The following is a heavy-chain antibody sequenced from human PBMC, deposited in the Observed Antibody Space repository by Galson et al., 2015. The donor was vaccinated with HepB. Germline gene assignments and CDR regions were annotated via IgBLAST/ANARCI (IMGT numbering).Heavy chain of an antibody. V-gene: IGHV3-30*18. D-gene: IGHD2-15*01. Sequence: SLRLSCAASGFTFSSYGMHWVRQAPGKGLEWVAVISYDGSNKYYADSVKGRFTISRDNSKNTLYQQMNSLRAEDTAVYYCAKDLGDCSGGSCYGSDYWGQGTLVTVSS. CDR2: ISYDGSNK. J-gene: IGHJ4*02. CDR1: GFTFSSYG. CDR3: AKDLGDCSGGSCYGSDY.